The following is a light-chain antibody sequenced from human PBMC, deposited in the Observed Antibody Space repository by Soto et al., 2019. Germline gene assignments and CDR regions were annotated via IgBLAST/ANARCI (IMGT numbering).Light chain of an antibody. J-gene: IGLJ2*01. Sequence: QPVLTQPPSVSGAPGQRVTISCTGSSSNIGAGYDVHWYQQLPGTAPKLLIYGNRTRPSGVPDRFSGSKSGTSASLAITGLQAEDEADYYCQSYDSSLSVVFGGGTKVTVL. CDR2: GNR. CDR3: QSYDSSLSVV. V-gene: IGLV1-40*01. CDR1: SSNIGAGYD.